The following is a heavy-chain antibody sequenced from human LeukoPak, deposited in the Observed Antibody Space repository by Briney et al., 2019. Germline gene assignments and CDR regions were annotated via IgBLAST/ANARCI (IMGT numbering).Heavy chain of an antibody. J-gene: IGHJ4*02. CDR3: AKHDSSGYWGGFDY. CDR2: ISGGGVST. CDR1: GFTYSSYD. D-gene: IGHD3-22*01. Sequence: GGSLRLSCAASGFTYSSYDMSWVRQAPGKGLEWVSGISGGGVSTYYADSVKGRFTISRDNSRHTLDLQVNSLRAEDTAVYYCAKHDSSGYWGGFDYWGQGTLVTVSS. V-gene: IGHV3-23*01.